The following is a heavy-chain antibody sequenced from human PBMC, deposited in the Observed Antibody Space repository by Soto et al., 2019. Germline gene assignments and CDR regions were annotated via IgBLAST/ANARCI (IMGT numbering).Heavy chain of an antibody. CDR2: INPNSGGT. D-gene: IGHD3-3*01. J-gene: IGHJ4*02. CDR1: GYTFTGYY. V-gene: IGHV1-2*04. Sequence: ASVKVSCKASGYTFTGYYMHWVRQAPGQGLEWMGWINPNSGGTNYAQKFQGWVTMTRDTSISTAYMELSRLRSDDTAVYYCARSSGYYKFPFDYWGQGTLVTVSS. CDR3: ARSSGYYKFPFDY.